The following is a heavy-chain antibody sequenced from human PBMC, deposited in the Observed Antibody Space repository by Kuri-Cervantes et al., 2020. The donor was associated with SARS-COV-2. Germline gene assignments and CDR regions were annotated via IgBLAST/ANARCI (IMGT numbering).Heavy chain of an antibody. Sequence: VKVSCKASGFTFTSSAVQWVRQARGQRLEWIGWIVVGSGNTNYAQKFQERVTITRDMSTSTAYMELSSLRSEDTAVYYCARDPKTGGYGMDVWGQGTTVTVSS. CDR1: GFTFTSSA. J-gene: IGHJ6*02. V-gene: IGHV1-58*01. CDR2: IVVGSGNT. CDR3: ARDPKTGGYGMDV. D-gene: IGHD7-27*01.